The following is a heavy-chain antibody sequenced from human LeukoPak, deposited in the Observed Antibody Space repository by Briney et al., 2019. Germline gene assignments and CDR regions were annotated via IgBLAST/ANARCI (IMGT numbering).Heavy chain of an antibody. CDR2: INPSGGST. Sequence: GASVKVSCKSSGYTFTGYYIHWLRQAPGQGLEWMGIINPSGGSTSYAQKVQGRVTMTRDTSTSTAYMELRSLRSDDTAVYYCARTDYYGLGDIWGQGTMVTVSS. D-gene: IGHD3-10*01. J-gene: IGHJ3*02. CDR1: GYTFTGYY. V-gene: IGHV1-46*01. CDR3: ARTDYYGLGDI.